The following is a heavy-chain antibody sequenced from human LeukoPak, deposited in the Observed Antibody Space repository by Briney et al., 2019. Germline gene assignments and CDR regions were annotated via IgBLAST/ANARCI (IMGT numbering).Heavy chain of an antibody. Sequence: GGSLRLSCAASGFTFSSYAMSWVRQPPGKGLEWVSVIRHSDDSTYNADSVKGRFTISRDNAKNSLYLQMNSLRAEDTAVYYCARVDTAMVEFDYWGQGTLVTVSS. V-gene: IGHV3-23*01. CDR2: IRHSDDST. CDR1: GFTFSSYA. D-gene: IGHD5-18*01. CDR3: ARVDTAMVEFDY. J-gene: IGHJ4*02.